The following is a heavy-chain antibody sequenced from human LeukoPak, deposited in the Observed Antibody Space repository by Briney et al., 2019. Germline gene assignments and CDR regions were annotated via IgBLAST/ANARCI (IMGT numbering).Heavy chain of an antibody. V-gene: IGHV3-49*03. CDR2: IRSKTYRGTT. CDR1: GFTFGVYA. Sequence: GGSLRLSCTDSGFTFGVYAMSWFRQAPGKGLEWVAFIRSKTYRGTTVYAASVKGRFTFSRDDSKSIAYLQMNSLTTDDTAVYYCTRESIAAGGNHAFEIWGQGTMVTVSS. J-gene: IGHJ3*02. D-gene: IGHD6-13*01. CDR3: TRESIAAGGNHAFEI.